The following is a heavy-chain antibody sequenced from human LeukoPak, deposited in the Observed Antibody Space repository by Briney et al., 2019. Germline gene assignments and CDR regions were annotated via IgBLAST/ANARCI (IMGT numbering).Heavy chain of an antibody. CDR2: INPNSGGT. V-gene: IGHV1-2*02. Sequence: ASVKVSCKASGYTFTDYYMHWVRQAPGQGLEWMGWINPNSGGTDYAQKFQGRVTMTRDTSISTAYMELSRLRSDDTAVYYCARERITMVRGVLSGMDVWGQGTTVTVSS. CDR1: GYTFTDYY. D-gene: IGHD3-10*01. CDR3: ARERITMVRGVLSGMDV. J-gene: IGHJ6*02.